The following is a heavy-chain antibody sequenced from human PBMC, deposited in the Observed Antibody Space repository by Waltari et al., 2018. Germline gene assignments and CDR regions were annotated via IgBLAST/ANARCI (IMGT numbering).Heavy chain of an antibody. J-gene: IGHJ4*02. V-gene: IGHV5-51*03. CDR3: ARSTGSGYPALDW. D-gene: IGHD6-25*01. CDR1: AYKFSSYW. Sequence: EGQLVQSGAEVKKPGESLKISCKGSAYKFSSYWIGWVRQMPWKGLEWMGIIYPGDSDTRYSPSFQGQVTISVDKSISTAYLQWSSLKTSDTAMYYCARSTGSGYPALDWWGQGTLVTVSS. CDR2: IYPGDSDT.